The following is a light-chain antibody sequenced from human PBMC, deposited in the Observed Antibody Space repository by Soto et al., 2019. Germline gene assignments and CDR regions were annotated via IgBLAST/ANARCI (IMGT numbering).Light chain of an antibody. V-gene: IGKV3-20*01. CDR3: QQYGGSPIT. CDR2: GAS. CDR1: QSVSSS. Sequence: ESVLTQSPGTLSLSPGDRATLSCRASQSVSSSLAWYQQKTGQAPRLFSSGASSRATGIPDRFSGGGSETDFTLTISRLQPEDFALYYCQQYGGSPITFGQGTRLEIK. J-gene: IGKJ5*01.